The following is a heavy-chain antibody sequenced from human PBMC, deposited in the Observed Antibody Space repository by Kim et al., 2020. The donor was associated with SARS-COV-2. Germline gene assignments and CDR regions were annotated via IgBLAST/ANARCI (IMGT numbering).Heavy chain of an antibody. CDR3: AKDKGGYCSGGSCYPYYYYGMDV. V-gene: IGHV3-30*18. CDR1: GFTFSSYG. CDR2: ISYDGSNK. J-gene: IGHJ6*02. Sequence: GGSLRLSCAASGFTFSSYGMHWVRQAPGKGLEWVAVISYDGSNKYYADSVKGRFTISRDNSKNTLYLQMNSLRAEDTAVYYCAKDKGGYCSGGSCYPYYYYGMDVWGQGTTVTVSS. D-gene: IGHD2-15*01.